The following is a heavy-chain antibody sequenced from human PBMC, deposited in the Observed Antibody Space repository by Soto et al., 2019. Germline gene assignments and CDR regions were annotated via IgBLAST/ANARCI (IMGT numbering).Heavy chain of an antibody. CDR2: IYAGDSDT. D-gene: IGHD6-19*01. V-gene: IGHV5-51*01. CDR1: GYSFTDYW. Sequence: GESPKISCKGSGYSFTDYWIGWVRQMPGKGLERMGTIYAGDSDTIYSPSFEGQVTMSVYKTNSSAYLHWSSLKASDTAMYYCARQNPLDSSAWYNWGQGTLVTVYS. CDR3: ARQNPLDSSAWYN. J-gene: IGHJ4*02.